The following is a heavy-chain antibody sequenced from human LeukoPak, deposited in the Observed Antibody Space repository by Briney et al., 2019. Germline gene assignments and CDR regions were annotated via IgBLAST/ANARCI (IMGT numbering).Heavy chain of an antibody. J-gene: IGHJ6*03. Sequence: GRSLRLSCVASGFTFSSYGMHWVRQAPGKGLEWAAVIWYDGNTKFYGDFVKGRFTISRDNSKNTVYLQMDSLRAEDTAVYYCAKGRTYGSGSFYMDVWGVGTTVTVSS. V-gene: IGHV3-33*06. D-gene: IGHD3-10*01. CDR1: GFTFSSYG. CDR3: AKGRTYGSGSFYMDV. CDR2: IWYDGNTK.